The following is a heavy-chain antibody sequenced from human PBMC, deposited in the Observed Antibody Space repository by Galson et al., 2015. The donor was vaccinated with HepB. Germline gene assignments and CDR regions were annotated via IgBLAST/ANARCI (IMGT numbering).Heavy chain of an antibody. CDR1: GGSISSGGYY. J-gene: IGHJ4*02. CDR2: IYYSGST. V-gene: IGHV4-31*03. Sequence: TLSLTCTVSGGSISSGGYYWSWIRQHPGKGLEWIGYIYYSGSTYYNPSLKSRVTISVDTSKNQFSLKLSSVTAADTAVYYCARETGGVATITQDYWGQGTLVTVSS. CDR3: ARETGGVATITQDY. D-gene: IGHD5-12*01.